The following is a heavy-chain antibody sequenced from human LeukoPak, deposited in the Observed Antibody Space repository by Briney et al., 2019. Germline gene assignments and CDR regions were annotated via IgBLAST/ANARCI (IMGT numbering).Heavy chain of an antibody. CDR1: GFTVSSNY. Sequence: GGSLRLSCAASGFTVSSNYMSWVRQAPGKGLEWVSVIYSGGSTYYADSVKGRFTISRNNSKNTLYLQMNSLRAEDTAVYYCARPVGGSYYDILTGYFNWFDPWGQGTLVTVSS. V-gene: IGHV3-53*01. CDR2: IYSGGST. D-gene: IGHD3-9*01. CDR3: ARPVGGSYYDILTGYFNWFDP. J-gene: IGHJ5*02.